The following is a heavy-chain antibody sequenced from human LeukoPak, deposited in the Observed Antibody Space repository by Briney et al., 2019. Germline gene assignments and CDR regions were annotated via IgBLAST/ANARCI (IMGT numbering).Heavy chain of an antibody. V-gene: IGHV4-4*07. CDR2: IYTSGST. D-gene: IGHD3-3*01. CDR3: ARTLYYDFWSGYSDQKFDP. Sequence: SETLSLTCTVSGGSICSYYWSWIRQPAGKGLEWIGRIYTSGSTNYNPSLKSRVTMSVDTSKNQFSLKLSSVTAADTAVYYCARTLYYDFWSGYSDQKFDPWGQGTLVTVSS. J-gene: IGHJ5*02. CDR1: GGSICSYY.